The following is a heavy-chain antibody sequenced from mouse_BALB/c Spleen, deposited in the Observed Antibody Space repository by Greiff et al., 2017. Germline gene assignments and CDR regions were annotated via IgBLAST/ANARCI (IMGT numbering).Heavy chain of an antibody. CDR1: GYTFTDYA. CDR3: ARGGQLGPLDY. Sequence: VQLQQSGPELVRPGVSVKISCKGSGYTFTDYAMHWVKQSHAKSLEWIGVISTYYGNTNYNQKFKGKATMTVDKSSSTAYMELARLTSEDSAIYYCARGGQLGPLDYWGQGTTLTVSS. J-gene: IGHJ2*01. CDR2: ISTYYGNT. V-gene: IGHV1-67*01. D-gene: IGHD3-1*01.